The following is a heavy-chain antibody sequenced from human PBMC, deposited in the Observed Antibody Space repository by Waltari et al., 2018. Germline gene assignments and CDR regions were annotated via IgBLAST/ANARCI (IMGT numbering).Heavy chain of an antibody. J-gene: IGHJ3*02. V-gene: IGHV3-30*18. D-gene: IGHD2-21*02. CDR1: GFTFSSFG. Sequence: QVQLVESGGGVVQPGRSLRLSCAGPGFTFSSFGMHWVRQAPGKGLEWVAVISSDGSNKYYADFVKGRFTISRDNSKKTLYLQMSSLRAEDTALYYCAKRCGGDCFSRGDDAFDIWGQGTMVTVSS. CDR3: AKRCGGDCFSRGDDAFDI. CDR2: ISSDGSNK.